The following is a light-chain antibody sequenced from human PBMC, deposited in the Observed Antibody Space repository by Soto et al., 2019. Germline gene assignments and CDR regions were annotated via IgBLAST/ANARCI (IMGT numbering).Light chain of an antibody. J-gene: IGKJ5*01. V-gene: IGKV1-5*03. Sequence: DIQMTQSPSTLSASVGDRVTITCRASQSINSWLAWYQQKPGKAPKPLIYKASSLESGVPSRFSGSGSGTEFTLTISSLQPDDFAAYYCQQYETYPITFGQGTRLEIK. CDR3: QQYETYPIT. CDR2: KAS. CDR1: QSINSW.